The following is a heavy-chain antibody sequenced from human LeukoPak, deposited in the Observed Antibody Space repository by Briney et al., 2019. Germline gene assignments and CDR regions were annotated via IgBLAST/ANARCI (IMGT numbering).Heavy chain of an antibody. CDR2: INPNSGGT. D-gene: IGHD3/OR15-3a*01. J-gene: IGHJ6*03. Sequence: ASVKVSCKASGYTFTGYYLHWVRQDPGQGLEWMGRINPNSGGTNSAQKFQGRVTMTRDTSISTAHMELSRLRSDDTAVYYCARDHRIRGLDYYYMDIWGKGTTVTVSS. CDR1: GYTFTGYY. V-gene: IGHV1-2*06. CDR3: ARDHRIRGLDYYYMDI.